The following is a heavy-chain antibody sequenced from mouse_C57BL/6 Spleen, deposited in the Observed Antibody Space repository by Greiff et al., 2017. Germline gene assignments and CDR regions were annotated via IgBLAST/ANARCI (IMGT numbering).Heavy chain of an antibody. CDR1: GYTFTSYW. V-gene: IGHV1-72*01. CDR3: ARGREYYFDY. J-gene: IGHJ2*01. CDR2: IDPNSGGT. Sequence: VQLQQSGAELVQPGASVKLSCKASGYTFTSYWMHWVKQRPGRGLEWIGRIDPNSGGTKYTEKFKSKATLTVDKPSSTAYMQLSSLISEDSAVYYCARGREYYFDYWGQGTTLTVSS.